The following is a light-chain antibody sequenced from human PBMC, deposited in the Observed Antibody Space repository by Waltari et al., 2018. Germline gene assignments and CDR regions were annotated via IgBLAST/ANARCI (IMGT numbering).Light chain of an antibody. CDR3: QQTYGSPPT. Sequence: DIQMTQSPSSLSASVGDRVTITCRASPSISTYLHLYQQKPGKAPKLLVYASSNFQTGVSSRFSGSGSGTDFTLTISSLEPEDFATYYCQQTYGSPPTFGPGTKVDI. CDR2: ASS. J-gene: IGKJ3*01. V-gene: IGKV1-39*01. CDR1: PSISTY.